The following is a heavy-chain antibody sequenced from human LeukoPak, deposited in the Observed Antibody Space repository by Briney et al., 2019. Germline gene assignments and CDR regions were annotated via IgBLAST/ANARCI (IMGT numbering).Heavy chain of an antibody. Sequence: ASVKVSCKASGYTFTGYYMHWVRQAPGRGLEWMGWINPNSGGTNYAQKFQGRVTMTRDTSISTAYTELSRLRSDDTAVYYCARDFEDSSGYYGSPNSHWGQGTLVTVSS. D-gene: IGHD3-22*01. CDR2: INPNSGGT. J-gene: IGHJ4*02. V-gene: IGHV1-2*02. CDR3: ARDFEDSSGYYGSPNSH. CDR1: GYTFTGYY.